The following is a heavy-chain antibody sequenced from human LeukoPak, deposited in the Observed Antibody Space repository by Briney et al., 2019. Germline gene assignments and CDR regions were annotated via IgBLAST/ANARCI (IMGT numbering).Heavy chain of an antibody. CDR3: ARGSDVLRYSDWLYYFDY. Sequence: ASVKVSCKASGNTFTSYYIHWVRQAPGQGLEWMGIINPSGDSTSYAQKFQGRVTMTRDTSTSTVYMELSSLRSEDTAVYYCARGSDVLRYSDWLYYFDYWGQGTLVTVSS. J-gene: IGHJ4*02. V-gene: IGHV1-46*01. CDR2: INPSGDST. CDR1: GNTFTSYY. D-gene: IGHD3-9*01.